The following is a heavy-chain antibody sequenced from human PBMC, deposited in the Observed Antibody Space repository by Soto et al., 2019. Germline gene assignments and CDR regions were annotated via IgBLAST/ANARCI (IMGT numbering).Heavy chain of an antibody. D-gene: IGHD2-15*01. CDR2: ISYDGSKK. Sequence: QVQLVESGGGVVQPGRSLRLSCAASGVTFSSYGMHWVRQAPGKGLEWVAVISYDGSKKYYADSVKGRFTISRDNSKSTLYLQMNSLRDEDTAVYYCAKDTYSGPLDYWGQGTLVTVSS. V-gene: IGHV3-30*18. CDR3: AKDTYSGPLDY. CDR1: GVTFSSYG. J-gene: IGHJ4*02.